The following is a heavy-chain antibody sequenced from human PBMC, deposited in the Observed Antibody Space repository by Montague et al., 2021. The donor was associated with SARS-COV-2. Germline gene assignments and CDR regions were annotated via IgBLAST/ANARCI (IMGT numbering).Heavy chain of an antibody. CDR1: GSSFNDYF. Sequence: SETLSLTCAVYGSSFNDYFWTWIRQPPGKGLEWIGNIYYSGNTYYNPSLKSRATISVDTSKNQFSLKLSSVTAADTAVYYCANMGVGRITIFGVVSRGGLDYWGQGTLVTVSS. V-gene: IGHV4-34*01. J-gene: IGHJ4*02. CDR3: ANMGVGRITIFGVVSRGGLDY. CDR2: IYYSGNT. D-gene: IGHD3-3*01.